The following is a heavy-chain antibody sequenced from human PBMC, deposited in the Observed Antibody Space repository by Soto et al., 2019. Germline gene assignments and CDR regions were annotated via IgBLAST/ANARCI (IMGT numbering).Heavy chain of an antibody. J-gene: IGHJ3*02. D-gene: IGHD6-13*01. V-gene: IGHV3-48*01. CDR1: GSTFSSYS. Sequence: GGSLRLSCAASGSTFSSYSMNWVRQAPGKGLEWVSYISSSSSTIYYADSVKGRFTISRDNAKNSLYLQMNSLRAEDTAVYYCARDRSYSSSWYDAFDIWGQGTMVTVSS. CDR2: ISSSSSTI. CDR3: ARDRSYSSSWYDAFDI.